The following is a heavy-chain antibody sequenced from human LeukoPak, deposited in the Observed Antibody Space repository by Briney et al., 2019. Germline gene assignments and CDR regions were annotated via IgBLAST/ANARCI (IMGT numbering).Heavy chain of an antibody. J-gene: IGHJ4*02. Sequence: PGGSLRLSCAASGFTFSTYSMNWVRQAPGKGLEWVANIKQDGSEKYYVDSVKGRFTASRDNAKNSLYLQMNSLRAEDTAVYYCARVFNFWSGYYRDSWGQGTLVTVSS. CDR3: ARVFNFWSGYYRDS. CDR2: IKQDGSEK. D-gene: IGHD3-3*01. V-gene: IGHV3-7*04. CDR1: GFTFSTYS.